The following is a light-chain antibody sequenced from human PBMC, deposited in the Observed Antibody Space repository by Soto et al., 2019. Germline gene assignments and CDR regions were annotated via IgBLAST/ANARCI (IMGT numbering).Light chain of an antibody. CDR2: EVS. CDR3: SSYAGSNNRV. Sequence: QSVLTQPPSASGSPGQSVTISCTGTSSDVGGHNYVSWYQQHPGKAPKLMIYEVSKRPSGVPDRFSGSKSGNTASLTVSGLQAEDEADYYCSSYAGSNNRVFGGGTKLTVL. J-gene: IGLJ2*01. CDR1: SSDVGGHNY. V-gene: IGLV2-8*01.